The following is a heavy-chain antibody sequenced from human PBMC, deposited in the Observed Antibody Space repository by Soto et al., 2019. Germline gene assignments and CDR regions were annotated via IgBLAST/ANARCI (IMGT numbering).Heavy chain of an antibody. CDR1: GCSISSGGYS. V-gene: IGHV4-30-2*01. D-gene: IGHD2-2*01. J-gene: IGHJ5*02. Sequence: PSETLSLTCAVSGCSISSGGYSWSWIRQPPGNGLEWIGYIYHSGSTYYILSLKSRVTISVDRSKNQFSLKMSCVTAADTAVYYCARVPDRWGQGTLVTVSS. CDR2: IYHSGST. CDR3: ARVPDR.